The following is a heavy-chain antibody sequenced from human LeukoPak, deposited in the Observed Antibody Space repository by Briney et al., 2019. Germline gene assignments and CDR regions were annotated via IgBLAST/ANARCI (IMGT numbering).Heavy chain of an antibody. Sequence: GGSLRLSCAASGFTFRNYDMSWVRQAPGKGLEWVSSISDSGGSTYYADSVKGRFTISRDNSKNTLYLQMTNLRAADTAVYYCAKDLSRAVAADWFDPWDQGSLVTVSS. CDR1: GFTFRNYD. V-gene: IGHV3-23*01. CDR3: AKDLSRAVAADWFDP. J-gene: IGHJ5*02. D-gene: IGHD6-19*01. CDR2: ISDSGGST.